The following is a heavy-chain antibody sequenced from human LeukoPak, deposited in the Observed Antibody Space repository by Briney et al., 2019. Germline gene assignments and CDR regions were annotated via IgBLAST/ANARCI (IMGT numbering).Heavy chain of an antibody. CDR1: GFTFSSFW. CDR2: IKQDGSET. CDR3: ARDHGGSYYWLAAFDI. Sequence: GGSLRLACAASGFTFSSFWMSWVRQAPGKGLEWVANIKQDGSETYYVDSVKGRFTISRDNAKNSLYLQMNSLRAEDTAIYYCARDHGGSYYWLAAFDIWGQGTMVTVSS. V-gene: IGHV3-7*01. D-gene: IGHD1-26*01. J-gene: IGHJ3*02.